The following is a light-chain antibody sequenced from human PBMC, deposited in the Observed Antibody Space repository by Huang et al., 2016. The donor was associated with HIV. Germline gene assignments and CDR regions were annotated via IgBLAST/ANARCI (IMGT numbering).Light chain of an antibody. V-gene: IGKV1D-13*01. CDR3: QQFNNYLFS. CDR2: DAS. J-gene: IGKJ3*01. Sequence: AIQLTQSPSSLSASVGDRVTITCRASQGIAIALAWYQQKPGKAPKLLIYDASNLESGVPSRFSGSGSGTDFTLTISSLQPEDFATYYCQQFNNYLFSFGPGTKVDIK. CDR1: QGIAIA.